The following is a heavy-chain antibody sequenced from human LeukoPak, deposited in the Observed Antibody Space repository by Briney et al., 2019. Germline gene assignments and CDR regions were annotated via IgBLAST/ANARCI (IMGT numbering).Heavy chain of an antibody. CDR1: GGSFSGYY. CDR3: ARRWLQFWRAFDI. D-gene: IGHD5-24*01. V-gene: IGHV4-34*01. Sequence: SETLSLTCAAYGGSFSGYYWSWLLQPPGKGLAGIGEINHSGSTNYNPSLKSRVTISVDTSKNQFSLKLSSVTAADTAVYYCARRWLQFWRAFDIWGQGTMVTVSS. CDR2: INHSGST. J-gene: IGHJ3*02.